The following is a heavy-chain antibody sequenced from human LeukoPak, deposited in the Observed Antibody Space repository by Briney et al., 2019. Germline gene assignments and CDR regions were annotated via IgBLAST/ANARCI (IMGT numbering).Heavy chain of an antibody. CDR3: VRDLESNY. D-gene: IGHD3-10*01. V-gene: IGHV3-74*01. Sequence: GGSLRLSCEASGFSFSSYWMHWVRQPPGKGLVWVSQINTDGSSTNYADAVEGRFTISRDNAKNTLYLQMNSLRAEDTAVYYCVRDLESNYWGQGTLVTVSS. CDR1: GFSFSSYW. CDR2: INTDGSST. J-gene: IGHJ4*02.